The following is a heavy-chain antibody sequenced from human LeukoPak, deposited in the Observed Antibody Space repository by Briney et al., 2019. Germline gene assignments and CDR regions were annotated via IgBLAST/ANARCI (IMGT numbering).Heavy chain of an antibody. V-gene: IGHV4-39*07. J-gene: IGHJ6*03. Sequence: SETLSLTCAVSGGSISSSSYYWGWIRQPPGKGLEWIGRIYYSGSTYYNPSLKSRVTISVDTSKNQFSLKLSSVTAADTAVYYCARVLRSSSAALGYFYYMDVWGKGTTVTVSS. CDR1: GGSISSSSYY. CDR3: ARVLRSSSAALGYFYYMDV. CDR2: IYYSGST. D-gene: IGHD6-6*01.